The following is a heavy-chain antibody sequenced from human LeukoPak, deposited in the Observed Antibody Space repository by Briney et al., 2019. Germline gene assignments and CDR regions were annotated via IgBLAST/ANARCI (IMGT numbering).Heavy chain of an antibody. CDR1: GYSFTSYW. CDR2: IYPGDSDT. Sequence: GESLKISCKGSGYSFTSYWIGWVRQMPGKGLEWMGIIYPGDSDTRYSPSFQGQVAISADKSISTAYLQWSSLKASDTAMYYCARHPRGRYSGYDFDYWGQGTLVTVSS. J-gene: IGHJ4*02. V-gene: IGHV5-51*01. D-gene: IGHD5-12*01. CDR3: ARHPRGRYSGYDFDY.